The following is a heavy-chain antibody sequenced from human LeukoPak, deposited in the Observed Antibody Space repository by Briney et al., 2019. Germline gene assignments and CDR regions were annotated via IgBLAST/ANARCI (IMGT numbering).Heavy chain of an antibody. D-gene: IGHD3-10*01. CDR1: GYTLTELS. CDR2: FDPEDGET. J-gene: IGHJ4*02. CDR3: ATSPIRGVSWYFDY. Sequence: ASVKVSCKVSGYTLTELSMHWVRQAPGKGREWMGGFDPEDGETIYAQKFQGRVTMTEDTSTDTAYMELSSLRSEDTAVYYCATSPIRGVSWYFDYWGQGTLVTVSS. V-gene: IGHV1-24*01.